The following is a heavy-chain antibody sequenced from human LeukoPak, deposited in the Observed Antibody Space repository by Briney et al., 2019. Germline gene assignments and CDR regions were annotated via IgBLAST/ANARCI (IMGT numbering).Heavy chain of an antibody. V-gene: IGHV3-48*01. Sequence: QPGGSLRLSCAASGFTFSSYSMNWVRQAPGKGLEWVSYISSRSATIYYADSVKGRFTISRDNAKNSLYLQMNSLRAEDTAAYYCAKDGNWARFENWGQGTLVTVSS. J-gene: IGHJ4*02. CDR1: GFTFSSYS. CDR2: ISSRSATI. CDR3: AKDGNWARFEN. D-gene: IGHD7-27*01.